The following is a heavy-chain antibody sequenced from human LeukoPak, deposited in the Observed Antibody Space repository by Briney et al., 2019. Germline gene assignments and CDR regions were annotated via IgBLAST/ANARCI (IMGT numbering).Heavy chain of an antibody. CDR1: GGTFSSYA. Sequence: SVKVSCKASGGTFSSYAISWVRQAPGQGLEWMGRIIPILGIANYAQKFQGRVTITADKSTSTAYMELSSLRSEDTAVYYCARAAPSYYYDSSGYYPFDYWGQGTLVTVSP. V-gene: IGHV1-69*04. J-gene: IGHJ4*02. D-gene: IGHD3-22*01. CDR3: ARAAPSYYYDSSGYYPFDY. CDR2: IIPILGIA.